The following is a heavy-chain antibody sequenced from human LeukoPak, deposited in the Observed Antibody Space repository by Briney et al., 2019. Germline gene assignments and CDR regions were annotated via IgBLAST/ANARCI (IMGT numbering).Heavy chain of an antibody. Sequence: GGSLRLSCAASGFTFSSYGMHWVRQAPGKGLEWVAYIQYDRSNEQYAHSVKGRFRISRDNSKNILYLQMNSLRAEDTAVYYCAKDRCSNGIGCYYYYMDVWGKGTTVTISS. CDR1: GFTFSSYG. CDR2: IQYDRSNE. V-gene: IGHV3-30*02. CDR3: AKDRCSNGIGCYYYYMDV. D-gene: IGHD2-8*01. J-gene: IGHJ6*03.